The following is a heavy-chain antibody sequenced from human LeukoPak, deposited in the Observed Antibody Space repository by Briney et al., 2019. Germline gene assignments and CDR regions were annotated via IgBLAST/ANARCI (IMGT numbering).Heavy chain of an antibody. J-gene: IGHJ3*01. CDR3: ARLTGVTDAFDF. D-gene: IGHD3-10*01. V-gene: IGHV4-39*01. CDR1: GGSISSSSYY. Sequence: SETLSLTCAVSGGSISSSSYYWGWIRQPPGKGLEWIGNIYYSGSTYYNPSLKSRVTISVDTSKNQFSLKLSSVTAADTAVYYCARLTGVTDAFDFWGQGTMVTVSS. CDR2: IYYSGST.